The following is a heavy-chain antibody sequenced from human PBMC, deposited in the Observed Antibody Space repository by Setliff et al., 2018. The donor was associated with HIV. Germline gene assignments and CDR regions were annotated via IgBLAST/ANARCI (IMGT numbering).Heavy chain of an antibody. V-gene: IGHV3-48*01. CDR1: GFTFSNAW. CDR2: ISSSSSTI. J-gene: IGHJ4*02. CDR3: AREGPQTGDHSLALF. D-gene: IGHD7-27*01. Sequence: LRLSCAASGFTFSNAWMSWVRQAPGKGLEWVSYISSSSSTIYYADSVKGRFTISRDNAKNSLYLQMNSLRAEDTAVYYCAREGPQTGDHSLALFWGQGTVVTVSS.